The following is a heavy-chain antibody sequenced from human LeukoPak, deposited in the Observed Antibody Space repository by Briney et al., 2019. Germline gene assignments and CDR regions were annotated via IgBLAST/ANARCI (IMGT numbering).Heavy chain of an antibody. CDR3: ARYAVVNYYYYYYMDV. Sequence: PGGSLRLSCAASGFTFSTYSMNWVRQAPGKGLEWIGYIYHSGSTYYNPSLKSRVTISVDRSKNQFSLKLSSVTAADTAVYYCARYAVVNYYYYYYMDVWGKGTTVTVSS. D-gene: IGHD2-21*01. CDR1: GFTFSTYSM. J-gene: IGHJ6*03. CDR2: IYHSGST. V-gene: IGHV4-4*02.